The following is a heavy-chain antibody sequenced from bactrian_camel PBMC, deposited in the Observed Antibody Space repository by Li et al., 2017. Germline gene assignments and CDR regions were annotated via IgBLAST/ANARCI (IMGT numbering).Heavy chain of an antibody. CDR2: IDSDGVT. Sequence: VQLVESGGGSVQAGGSLRLSCSASHYTYAAFCMGWFRQAPGKEREAVARIDSDGVTSYADSVKGRFTISKDNYRNILYLQMNDLKPEDTAMYYCAADGGFTRTLTHCGSDVWRYGQGTQVTVS. D-gene: IGHD2*01. CDR1: HYTYAAFC. V-gene: IGHV3S55*01. J-gene: IGHJ4*01.